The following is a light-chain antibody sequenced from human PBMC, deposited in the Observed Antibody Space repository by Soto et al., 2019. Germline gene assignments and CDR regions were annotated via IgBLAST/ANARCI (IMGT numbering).Light chain of an antibody. CDR1: GSDVGDSSH. V-gene: IGLV2-11*01. Sequence: QSALTQPRSVSGSPGQSGTISCTATGSDVGDSSHVSWYQLHPGKAPKRMIYEVNNRPSGVPDRFSGSKSGSTASLPISGLQAEDEAEYYCCLSPGSLTWLFGGGTKLTVL. CDR3: CLSPGSLTWL. CDR2: EVN. J-gene: IGLJ3*02.